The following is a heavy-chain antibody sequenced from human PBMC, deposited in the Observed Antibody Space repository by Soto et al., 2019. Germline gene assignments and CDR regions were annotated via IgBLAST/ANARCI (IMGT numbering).Heavy chain of an antibody. Sequence: GGSLRLSCAASGFTFSSYGMHWVRQAPGKGLEWVAVISYDGSNKYYADSVKGRFTISRDNSKNTLYLQMNSLRAEDTAVYYCAKDPRYCSSTSCYSDYYYYYMDVWGKGTTVTVSS. V-gene: IGHV3-30*18. CDR2: ISYDGSNK. CDR3: AKDPRYCSSTSCYSDYYYYYMDV. CDR1: GFTFSSYG. J-gene: IGHJ6*03. D-gene: IGHD2-2*01.